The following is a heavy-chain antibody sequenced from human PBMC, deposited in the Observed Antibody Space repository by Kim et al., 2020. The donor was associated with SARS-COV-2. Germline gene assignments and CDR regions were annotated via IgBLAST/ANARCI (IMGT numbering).Heavy chain of an antibody. J-gene: IGHJ4*02. CDR2: IYPGDSDT. CDR3: AGQGHCIAARCRYFDY. V-gene: IGHV5-51*01. CDR1: GYSFTSYW. Sequence: GESLKISCKGSGYSFTSYWIGWVRQMPGKGLEWMGIIYPGDSDTRYSPSFQGQVTISADKSISTTYLQWSSLKASDTAMCYCAGQGHCIAARCRYFDYWGQGTLVTVAS. D-gene: IGHD6-6*01.